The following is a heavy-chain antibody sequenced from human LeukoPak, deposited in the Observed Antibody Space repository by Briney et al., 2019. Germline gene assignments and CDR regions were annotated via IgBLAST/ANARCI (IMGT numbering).Heavy chain of an antibody. Sequence: GGSLRLSCAASGFIFSSYEMSWVRQAPGKGLEWVSYISSSGRTMYYADSVKGRFTVSRDNAKNSLYLQMNSLRAEDTAIYFDHWGQGTLVTVSS. CDR1: GFIFSSYE. CDR3: H. V-gene: IGHV3-48*03. J-gene: IGHJ4*02. CDR2: ISSSGRTM.